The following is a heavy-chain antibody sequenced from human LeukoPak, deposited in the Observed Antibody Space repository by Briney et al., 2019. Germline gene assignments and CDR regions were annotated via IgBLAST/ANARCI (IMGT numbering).Heavy chain of an antibody. Sequence: GGSLRLSCAASGFSFSSYDMHWVRQGTGKGLEWVSGIGIPGDTYYPGSVKGRFTISRDNAKNSLYLQMNSLRAEDTAVYYCAREGDPTWLALGYWGQGTLVTVSS. CDR2: IGIPGDT. J-gene: IGHJ4*02. D-gene: IGHD6-19*01. CDR3: AREGDPTWLALGY. V-gene: IGHV3-13*01. CDR1: GFSFSSYD.